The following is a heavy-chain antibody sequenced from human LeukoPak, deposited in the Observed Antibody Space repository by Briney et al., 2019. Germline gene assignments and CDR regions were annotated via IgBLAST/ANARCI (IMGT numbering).Heavy chain of an antibody. CDR3: ARWCIAVAGTAADY. CDR2: IYYSGST. Sequence: PSETLSLTCTVSGGSISSSSYYWGWIRQPPGKGLGWIGSIYYSGSTYYNPSLKSRVTISVDTSKNQFSLKLSSVTAADTAVYYCARWCIAVAGTAADYWGQGTLATVSS. D-gene: IGHD6-19*01. CDR1: GGSISSSSYY. V-gene: IGHV4-39*01. J-gene: IGHJ4*02.